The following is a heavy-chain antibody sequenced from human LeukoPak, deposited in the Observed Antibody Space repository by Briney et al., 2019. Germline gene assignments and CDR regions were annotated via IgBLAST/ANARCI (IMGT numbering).Heavy chain of an antibody. J-gene: IGHJ4*02. CDR3: AKSGGYGLIDY. CDR1: GGSISSSSYY. Sequence: PSETLSLTCTVSGGSISSSSYYWGWIRQPPGKGLEWIGSIYYSGSTYYNESLESRVTISIDTSKNQFSLKLNSVTAADTAMYYCAKSGGYGLIDYWGQGTLVTVSS. V-gene: IGHV4-39*01. D-gene: IGHD1-26*01. CDR2: IYYSGST.